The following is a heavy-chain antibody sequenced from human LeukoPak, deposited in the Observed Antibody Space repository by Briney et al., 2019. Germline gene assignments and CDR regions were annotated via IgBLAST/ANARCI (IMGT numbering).Heavy chain of an antibody. CDR1: GVSISSYY. CDR3: ARDNYGDYGY. J-gene: IGHJ4*02. CDR2: IYYSGST. V-gene: IGHV4-59*01. Sequence: SETLSLTCTVSGVSISSYYWSWLRQPPGEGLEWIGYIYYSGSTNYNPSLKSRVTISVDTSKNQFSLKLSSVTAADTAVYYCARDNYGDYGYWGQGTLVTVSS. D-gene: IGHD4-17*01.